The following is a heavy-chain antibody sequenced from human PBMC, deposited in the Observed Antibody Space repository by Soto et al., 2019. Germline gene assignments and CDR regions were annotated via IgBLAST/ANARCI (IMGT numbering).Heavy chain of an antibody. D-gene: IGHD5-12*01. CDR2: IYYSGST. V-gene: IGHV4-30-4*01. J-gene: IGHJ4*02. CDR1: GGSVSSGDCY. Sequence: SETLSMSCAVPGGSVSSGDCYWSWISQPPGKGLEWIGYIYYSGSTYYNPSLKSRVTISVDTSKNQFSLKLSSVTAADTAVYYCARGRRWLLIFDYWGQGTLVT. CDR3: ARGRRWLLIFDY.